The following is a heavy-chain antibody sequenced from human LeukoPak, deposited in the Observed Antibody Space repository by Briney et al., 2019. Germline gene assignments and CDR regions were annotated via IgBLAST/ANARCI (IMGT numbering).Heavy chain of an antibody. D-gene: IGHD3-10*01. CDR1: GFTFTKFW. CDR3: AKDDAWLRFGE. V-gene: IGHV3-23*01. J-gene: IGHJ4*02. Sequence: GGSLRLSCEASGFTFTKFWMSWVRQAPGKGLEWVSGISPSGDITYYADSVKGRFTISRDNSKNTLYLEVISLTAEDTAVYYCAKDDAWLRFGEWSQGTLVTVSS. CDR2: ISPSGDIT.